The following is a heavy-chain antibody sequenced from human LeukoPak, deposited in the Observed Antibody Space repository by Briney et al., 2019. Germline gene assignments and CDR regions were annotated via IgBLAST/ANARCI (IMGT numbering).Heavy chain of an antibody. Sequence: GGSLRLSCAASGFTFSSYAVHWVRQAPGKGLEWVAVISYDGSNKYYADSVKGRFTISRDNSKNTLYLQMNSLRAEDTAAYYCASGLFGVVVAATFDMYWGQGTLVTVSS. V-gene: IGHV3-30-3*01. CDR3: ASGLFGVVVAATFDMY. D-gene: IGHD2-15*01. CDR1: GFTFSSYA. CDR2: ISYDGSNK. J-gene: IGHJ4*02.